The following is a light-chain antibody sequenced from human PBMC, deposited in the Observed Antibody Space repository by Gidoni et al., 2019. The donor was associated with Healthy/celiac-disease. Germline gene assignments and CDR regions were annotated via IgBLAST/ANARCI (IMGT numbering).Light chain of an antibody. Sequence: DIVMTQSPDSLAVSLGERATINCKSSPSVLSSSNNKNYVAWYQQKPGQPPKLLIYWASTRESGVPDRFSGSESGTYFTLTIVSRQAEDVAVYYCQQYYSTSWTFGQGTKVEIK. J-gene: IGKJ1*01. CDR3: QQYYSTSWT. V-gene: IGKV4-1*01. CDR1: PSVLSSSNNKNY. CDR2: WAS.